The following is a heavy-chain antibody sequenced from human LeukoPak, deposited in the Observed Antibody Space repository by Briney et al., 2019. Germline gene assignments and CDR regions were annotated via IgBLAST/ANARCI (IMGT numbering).Heavy chain of an antibody. D-gene: IGHD5-24*01. J-gene: IGHJ3*02. Sequence: ASVKVSCKASGYTFTGHYMHWVRQAPGQGLEWMGWINPNTGVANYVQKFQGRVTMTIDTSISTAYMELSRLRSDDTAVYYCVRERETYDAFDIWGQGTMVIVSS. CDR2: INPNTGVA. V-gene: IGHV1-2*02. CDR1: GYTFTGHY. CDR3: VRERETYDAFDI.